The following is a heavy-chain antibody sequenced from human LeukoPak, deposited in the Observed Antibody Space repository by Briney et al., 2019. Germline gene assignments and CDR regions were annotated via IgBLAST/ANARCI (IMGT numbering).Heavy chain of an antibody. CDR1: GFTFSNFG. CDR2: IWYDGSSQ. V-gene: IGHV3-33*01. CDR3: ARDPTQYTTAWYSDY. D-gene: IGHD2/OR15-2a*01. J-gene: IGHJ4*02. Sequence: GRSLRLSCEASGFTFSNFGMHWVRQAPGKGLEWVAVIWYDGSSQYYADSVKGRFTISRDSSKNTLFLQMNSLRAEDTAVYYCARDPTQYTTAWYSDYWGQGTLVTVSS.